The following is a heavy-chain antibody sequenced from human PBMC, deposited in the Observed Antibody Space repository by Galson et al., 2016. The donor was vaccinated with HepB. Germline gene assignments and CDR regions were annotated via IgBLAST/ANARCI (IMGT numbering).Heavy chain of an antibody. V-gene: IGHV3-66*01. CDR2: IYSDGST. D-gene: IGHD3-3*01. J-gene: IGHJ6*02. CDR3: ARTGDFRSGYSGYGMDV. Sequence: SLRLSCAASGFTVSRSYISWVRQAPGEGLEWVSVIYSDGSTYYAASVMDRFTVSRDNTKNTLYLQMNSLRGEDTALYYCARTGDFRSGYSGYGMDVWGQGTTVTVSS. CDR1: GFTVSRSY.